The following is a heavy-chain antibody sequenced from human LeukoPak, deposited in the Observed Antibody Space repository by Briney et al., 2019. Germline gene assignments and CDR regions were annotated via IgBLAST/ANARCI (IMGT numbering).Heavy chain of an antibody. Sequence: GGSLRLSCAASGFTFDDYAMHWVRQAPGKGLEWVSGISWNSGSIGYADSVKGRFTISRDNAKNSLYLQMNSLRAEDTALYYCAKDISFDSSGNDYWGQGTLVTVSS. D-gene: IGHD3-22*01. CDR3: AKDISFDSSGNDY. V-gene: IGHV3-9*01. CDR1: GFTFDDYA. J-gene: IGHJ4*02. CDR2: ISWNSGSI.